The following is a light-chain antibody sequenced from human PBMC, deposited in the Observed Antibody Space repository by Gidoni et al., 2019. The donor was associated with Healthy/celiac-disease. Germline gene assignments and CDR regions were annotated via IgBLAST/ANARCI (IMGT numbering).Light chain of an antibody. CDR1: QCVLYSSNNKNY. J-gene: IGKJ4*01. V-gene: IGKV4-1*01. Sequence: DIMVTEAPDSLAVSPGERATINCKTSQCVLYSSNNKNYLAWYQQKPGQPPKLLIYWASTRESGVPDRFSGSGSGTDFTLTISSLQAEDVAVYYCQQYYSTPLTFGGGTKVEIK. CDR3: QQYYSTPLT. CDR2: WAS.